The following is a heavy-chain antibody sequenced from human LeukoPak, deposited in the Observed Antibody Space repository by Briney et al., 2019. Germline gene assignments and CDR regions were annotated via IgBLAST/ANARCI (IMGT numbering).Heavy chain of an antibody. CDR3: ARDRGAYCGGDCYLGFDY. CDR2: IVGSSGYI. V-gene: IGHV3-21*01. J-gene: IGHJ4*01. CDR1: GFTFSSYT. D-gene: IGHD2-21*02. Sequence: KTGGSLRLSCAASGFTFSSYTMNWVRQAPGKGLEWVSSIVGSSGYISYADSVKGRFTISRDNAKKSLYLQMTSLTAEDTAVYYCARDRGAYCGGDCYLGFDYWGRGTLVTVSS.